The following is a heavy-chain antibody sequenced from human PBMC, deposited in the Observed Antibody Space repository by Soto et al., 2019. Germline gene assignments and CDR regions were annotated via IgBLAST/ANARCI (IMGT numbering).Heavy chain of an antibody. Sequence: HGDDLKISCKPSAYSFAGYWITWVLPPPAKVLDCMARGDPRDSHTYYSPSFRGHVTTSVTKSITTVFLQWSSLRASDTAMYYCARQIYDSDTGPDSQYYFDSWGEGTPVTVSS. J-gene: IGHJ4*02. CDR3: ARQIYDSDTGPDSQYYFDS. CDR1: AYSFAGYW. V-gene: IGHV5-10-1*01. D-gene: IGHD3-22*01. CDR2: GDPRDSHT.